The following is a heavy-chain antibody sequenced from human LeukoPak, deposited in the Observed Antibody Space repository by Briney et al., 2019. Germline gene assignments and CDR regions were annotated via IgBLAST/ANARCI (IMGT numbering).Heavy chain of an antibody. CDR3: AKASYGLIDY. Sequence: GGSLRLSCAASGFTFSTYAMSWVRQAPGKGLEWVSAISGSGGSTYYADSVKGRFTISRDNSKNTLYLQMDSLRAEDTAVYYCAKASYGLIDYWGQGTLVTVSS. CDR2: ISGSGGST. J-gene: IGHJ4*02. V-gene: IGHV3-23*01. D-gene: IGHD3-10*01. CDR1: GFTFSTYA.